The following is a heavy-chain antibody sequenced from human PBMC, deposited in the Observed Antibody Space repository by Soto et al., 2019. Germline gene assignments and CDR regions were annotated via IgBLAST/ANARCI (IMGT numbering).Heavy chain of an antibody. D-gene: IGHD7-27*01. CDR3: AKEPELGPY. Sequence: RLSCAASGFTFSSYAMRWVRQAPGKGLEWVSGIGSGGNTYYVDSVKGRFTISRDNSKNTLYLQMNSLRAEDTAVYYCAKEPELGPYWGQGTLVTVSS. CDR2: IGSGGNT. CDR1: GFTFSSYA. V-gene: IGHV3-23*01. J-gene: IGHJ4*02.